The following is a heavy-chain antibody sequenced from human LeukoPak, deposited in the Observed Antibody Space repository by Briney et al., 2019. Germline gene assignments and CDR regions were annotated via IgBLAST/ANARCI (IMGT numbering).Heavy chain of an antibody. CDR3: VKGTAEYCTGVTCYEFVS. V-gene: IGHV3-23*01. CDR2: VTRNGIHT. J-gene: IGHJ4*02. Sequence: PSGCALRLSCAASVSTVTTDSMSWLRHAPEKTRDCFSGVTRNGIHTWYVDSVKGRFKIYTDNSKRTVHLQMNSLRVDDNAVYQCVKGTAEYCTGVTCYEFVSWGPGTPVAASS. CDR1: VSTVTTDS. D-gene: IGHD2-15*01.